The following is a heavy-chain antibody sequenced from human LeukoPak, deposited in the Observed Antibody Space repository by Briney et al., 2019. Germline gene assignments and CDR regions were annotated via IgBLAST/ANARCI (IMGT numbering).Heavy chain of an antibody. Sequence: SSETLSFTGAVSAVTFGDNYWSRLAQRPGKELKGFGYTYYSRSTNDNPPLNSRVTISVETTNNPFSLQLSSVSAADTAVYYCARETAGGWFDPWGQGTLVTVPS. CDR1: AVTFGDNY. V-gene: IGHV4-59*01. CDR3: ARETAGGWFDP. J-gene: IGHJ5*02. CDR2: TYYSRST. D-gene: IGHD6-13*01.